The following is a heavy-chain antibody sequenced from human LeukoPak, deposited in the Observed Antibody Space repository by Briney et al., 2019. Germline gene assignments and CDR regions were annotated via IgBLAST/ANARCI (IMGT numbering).Heavy chain of an antibody. CDR3: ARDPGDSLYYFDY. CDR2: ISVGGGST. D-gene: IGHD5-18*01. CDR1: GFTFSSYA. J-gene: IGHJ4*02. Sequence: GGSLRLSCAASGFTFSSYAMTWVRQAPGQGLEWVSAISVGGGSTSYADSAKGRFTISRDNSQNTLYLQMNSLRAEDTAVYYCARDPGDSLYYFDYWGQGTLVTVSS. V-gene: IGHV3-23*01.